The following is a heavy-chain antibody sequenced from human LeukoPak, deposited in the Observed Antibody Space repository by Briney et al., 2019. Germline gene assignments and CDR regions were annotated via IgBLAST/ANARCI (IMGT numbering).Heavy chain of an antibody. Sequence: SETLSLTCTVSGGSIGRYYWNWIRQPAGGGPEWIGRIYATGSTNYNPSLESRVTMSVDTSKNQFSLKLNSVTAADTAMYYCARSNPYSSGWSFDSWGQGTLVTVSS. J-gene: IGHJ4*02. CDR3: ARSNPYSSGWSFDS. V-gene: IGHV4-4*07. CDR2: IYATGST. CDR1: GGSIGRYY. D-gene: IGHD6-19*01.